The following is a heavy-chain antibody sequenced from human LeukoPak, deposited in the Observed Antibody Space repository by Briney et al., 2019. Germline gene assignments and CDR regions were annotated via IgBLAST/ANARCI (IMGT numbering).Heavy chain of an antibody. J-gene: IGHJ4*02. Sequence: SETLSLTCTVSGGTISSYYWSWIRQPPGKGLEWIGYIYYSGSTNYNPSLKSRVTISVDTSKNQFSLKLSSVTAADTAVYYCARHKVPAAIVDYWGQGTLVTVSS. CDR2: IYYSGST. D-gene: IGHD2-2*02. CDR3: ARHKVPAAIVDY. CDR1: GGTISSYY. V-gene: IGHV4-59*01.